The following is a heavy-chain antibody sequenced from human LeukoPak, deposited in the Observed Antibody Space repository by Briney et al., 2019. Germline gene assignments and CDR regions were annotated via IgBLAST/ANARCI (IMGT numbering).Heavy chain of an antibody. CDR2: IYYSGST. V-gene: IGHV4-59*01. CDR3: ARVPYYDFWSGSGHYGMDV. D-gene: IGHD3-3*01. J-gene: IGHJ6*02. Sequence: SETLSLTCTVSGGSISSYYWSWIRQPPGKGLEWIGYIYYSGSTNYNPSLKSRVTISVDTSKNQFSLKLSSVTAADTAVYYCARVPYYDFWSGSGHYGMDVWGQGTTVTVSS. CDR1: GGSISSYY.